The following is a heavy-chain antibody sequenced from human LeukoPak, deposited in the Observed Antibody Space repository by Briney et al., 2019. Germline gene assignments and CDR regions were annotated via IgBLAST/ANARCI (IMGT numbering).Heavy chain of an antibody. CDR2: INPNSGVT. CDR3: ARYDTISGRGY. Sequence: GASVKVSCQASGYKFTGYILHWVRQAPGQGLEWMGRINPNSGVTNYAQKFQGRVTMTRDTSISTAYMEVNRVTSDDTAVYYCARYDTISGRGYWGQGTLVTVSS. V-gene: IGHV1-2*06. J-gene: IGHJ4*02. CDR1: GYKFTGYI. D-gene: IGHD3-22*01.